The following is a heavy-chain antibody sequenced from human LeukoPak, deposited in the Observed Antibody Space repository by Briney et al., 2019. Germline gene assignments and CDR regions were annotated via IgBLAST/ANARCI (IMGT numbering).Heavy chain of an antibody. CDR2: TRNKANSYTT. CDR1: GFTFSDHY. Sequence: GGSLRLSCAASGFTFSDHYMDWVRQAPGKGLEWVGRTRNKANSYTTEYAASVKGRCTISRDDSKNSLYLQMNSLKTEDTAVYYCARVFSGSYPHFDYWGQGTLVTVSS. CDR3: ARVFSGSYPHFDY. V-gene: IGHV3-72*01. J-gene: IGHJ4*02. D-gene: IGHD1-26*01.